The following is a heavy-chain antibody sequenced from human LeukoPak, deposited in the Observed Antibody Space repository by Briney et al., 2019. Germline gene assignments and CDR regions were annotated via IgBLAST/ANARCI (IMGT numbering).Heavy chain of an antibody. Sequence: SETLSLTCTVSNGSISRYSWSWIRQPPGKGLEWIGYIFYSGRTYYNPSLKSRVTISVDRSKNQFSLKLSSVTAADTAVYYCVRGGTVIVDSLAPWGQGLLVTVSS. CDR3: VRGGTVIVDSLAP. CDR2: IFYSGRT. D-gene: IGHD2-8*02. CDR1: NGSISRYS. J-gene: IGHJ5*02. V-gene: IGHV4-59*01.